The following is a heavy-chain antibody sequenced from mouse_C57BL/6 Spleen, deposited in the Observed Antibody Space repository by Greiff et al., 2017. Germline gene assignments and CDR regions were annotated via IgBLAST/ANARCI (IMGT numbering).Heavy chain of an antibody. CDR1: GYSIPRGYY. D-gene: IGHD2-4*01. J-gene: IGHJ3*01. CDR3: ARYDYDWFAY. Sequence: EVKLMESGPGLVKPSPSLSLTCSFTGYSIPRGYYWNWIRQFPGNKLEWMGYLSYDGSNNYNPSLKNRISITRDTSKNQFFLKLNSVTTEDTATYYCARYDYDWFAYWGQGTLVTVSA. V-gene: IGHV3-6*01. CDR2: LSYDGSN.